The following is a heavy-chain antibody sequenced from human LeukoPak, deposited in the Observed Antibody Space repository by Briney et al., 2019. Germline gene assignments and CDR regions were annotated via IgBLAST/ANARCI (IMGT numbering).Heavy chain of an antibody. CDR3: ARHGPMYYYDSSGYCDY. Sequence: PGESLKISCKGSGYSFTSYWIGWVRQMPGKGLEWMGIIYPGDSDTRYSPSFQGQVTISADKSISTAYLQLSSLKASDTAMYYCARHGPMYYYDSSGYCDYWGQGTLVTVSS. V-gene: IGHV5-51*01. CDR2: IYPGDSDT. CDR1: GYSFTSYW. D-gene: IGHD3-22*01. J-gene: IGHJ4*02.